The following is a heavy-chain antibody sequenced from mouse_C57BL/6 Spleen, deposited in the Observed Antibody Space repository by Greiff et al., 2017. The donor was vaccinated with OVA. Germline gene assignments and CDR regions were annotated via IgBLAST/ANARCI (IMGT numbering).Heavy chain of an antibody. Sequence: QVQLQQPGAELVKPGASVKLSCKASGYTFTSYWMQWVKQRPGQGLEWIGEIDPSDSYTNYNQKFKGKATLTVDTSSSTAYMQLSRLTSEDSAVYYCARGYGARFAYWGQGTLVTVSA. CDR3: ARGYGARFAY. V-gene: IGHV1-50*01. J-gene: IGHJ3*01. D-gene: IGHD1-1*02. CDR1: GYTFTSYW. CDR2: IDPSDSYT.